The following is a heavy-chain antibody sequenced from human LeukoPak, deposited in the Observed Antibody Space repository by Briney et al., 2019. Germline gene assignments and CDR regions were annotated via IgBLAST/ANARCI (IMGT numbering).Heavy chain of an antibody. V-gene: IGHV3-30*04. CDR1: GFTFSSYA. CDR2: ISYDGSNK. CDR3: ATRSGMDV. Sequence: GGSLRLSCAASGFTFSSYAMHWVRQAPGKGLKWVAVISYDGSNKYYADSVEGRFTISRDNSKNTLYLQMNSLRAEDTAVYYCATRSGMDVWGQGTTVTVSS. J-gene: IGHJ6*02.